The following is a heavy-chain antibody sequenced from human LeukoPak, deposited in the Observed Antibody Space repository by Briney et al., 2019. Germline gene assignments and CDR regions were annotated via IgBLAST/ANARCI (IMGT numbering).Heavy chain of an antibody. V-gene: IGHV3-30*18. CDR1: GFTFSSYG. D-gene: IGHD3-22*01. CDR2: ISYDGSNK. CDR3: AKDVAAYYYDSSGYYARRGFDGYYFDY. J-gene: IGHJ4*02. Sequence: GRSLRLSCAASGFTFSSYGMHWVRQAPGKGLEWVAVISYDGSNKYYADSVKGRLTISRDNSKNTLYLQMNSLRAEDTAVYYCAKDVAAYYYDSSGYYARRGFDGYYFDYWGQGTLVTVSS.